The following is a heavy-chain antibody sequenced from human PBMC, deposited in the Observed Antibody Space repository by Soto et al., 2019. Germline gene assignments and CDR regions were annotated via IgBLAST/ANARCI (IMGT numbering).Heavy chain of an antibody. CDR1: GYAFTTYG. J-gene: IGHJ4*02. CDR3: ATGRYGDY. CDR2: ISAHNGNT. Sequence: QVHLVQSGAEVKKPGASVKVSCQASGYAFTTYGITWVRQAPGQGIEWMGWISAHNGNTNYAQKLQGRVTVTTDPSTSTAYMELRSLSSDDTPVYYCATGRYGDYWGQGALVTVSS. V-gene: IGHV1-18*01. D-gene: IGHD1-1*01.